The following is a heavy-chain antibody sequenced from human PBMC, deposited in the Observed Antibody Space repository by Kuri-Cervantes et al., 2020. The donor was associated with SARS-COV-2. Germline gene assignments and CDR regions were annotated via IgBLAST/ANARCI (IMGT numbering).Heavy chain of an antibody. CDR3: AKATRIYCSGGSCYYYYYGMDV. Sequence: SLKISCAASGFTFDDYAMHWVRQAPGKGLERVSGISWNSGSIGYADSVKGRFTISRDNAKNSLYLQMNSLRTEDTALYYCAKATRIYCSGGSCYYYYYGMDVWGQGTTVTVSS. CDR1: GFTFDDYA. V-gene: IGHV3-9*01. J-gene: IGHJ6*02. D-gene: IGHD2-15*01. CDR2: ISWNSGSI.